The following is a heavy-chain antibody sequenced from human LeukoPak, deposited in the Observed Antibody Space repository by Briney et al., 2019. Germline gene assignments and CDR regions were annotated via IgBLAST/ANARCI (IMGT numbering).Heavy chain of an antibody. V-gene: IGHV3-7*03. CDR2: MNQDGSQR. J-gene: IGHJ5*02. CDR3: ARDRLPSSYRGLDP. D-gene: IGHD6-13*01. CDR1: RFTFSNAW. Sequence: GGSLRLSCAASRFTFSNAWMSWVRQAPGKGLEWVANMNQDGSQRNYVDSVKGRFTISRDNAKNSLYLQMNSLRVEDTAVYFCARDRLPSSYRGLDPWGQGTPVIVSS.